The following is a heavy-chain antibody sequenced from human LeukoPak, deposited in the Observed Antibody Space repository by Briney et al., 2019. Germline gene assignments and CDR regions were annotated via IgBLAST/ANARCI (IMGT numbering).Heavy chain of an antibody. Sequence: ASMKVSCKAPDYTFPTYGISWVRQAPGQGLEWMGWINAYNGDTNYAQKFQGRVTMTTDTSTSTAYMELRSLRSDDTAVYYCAGGGLWFGELPFDPWGQGTLVTVSS. D-gene: IGHD3-10*01. J-gene: IGHJ5*02. CDR3: AGGGLWFGELPFDP. CDR2: INAYNGDT. CDR1: DYTFPTYG. V-gene: IGHV1-18*01.